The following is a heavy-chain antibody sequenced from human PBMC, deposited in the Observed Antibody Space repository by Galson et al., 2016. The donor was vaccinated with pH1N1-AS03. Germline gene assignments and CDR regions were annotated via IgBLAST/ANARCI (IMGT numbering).Heavy chain of an antibody. V-gene: IGHV3-30*18. J-gene: IGHJ4*02. CDR1: GFTIRNFG. Sequence: SLRLSCAASGFTIRNFGMLWVRQAPGQGLEWVAIISFDGTNKYYADSVKGRFSISRDNSKNTLFLQMSALRAEDTAVYYCANDFNYDFWSGYSFYWGQGALVTVSS. D-gene: IGHD3/OR15-3a*01. CDR2: ISFDGTNK. CDR3: ANDFNYDFWSGYSFY.